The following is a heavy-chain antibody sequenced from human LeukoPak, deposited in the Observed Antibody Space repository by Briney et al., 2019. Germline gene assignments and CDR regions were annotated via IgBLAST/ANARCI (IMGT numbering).Heavy chain of an antibody. CDR3: ARGGRGVAGFPPHYFDY. V-gene: IGHV3-30-3*01. D-gene: IGHD3-10*01. CDR1: GFTFSSYA. CDR2: ISYDGSNK. J-gene: IGHJ4*02. Sequence: PGRSLRLSCAASGFTFSSYAMHWVRQAPGKGLEWVAVISYDGSNKYYADSVKGRFTISRDNSKNTLYLQMNSLRAEDTAVYYCARGGRGVAGFPPHYFDYWGQGTLVTVSS.